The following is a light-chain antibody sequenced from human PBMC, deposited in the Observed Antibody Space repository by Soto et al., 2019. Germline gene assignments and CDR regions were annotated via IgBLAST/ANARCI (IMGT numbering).Light chain of an antibody. CDR1: QSVSSSY. CDR3: QQYGSSPSLFT. Sequence: EIVLTQSPGTLSLSPGERATLSCRASQSVSSSYLAWYQQKHGQAPRLLIYGASSRATGIPDRFSGSGSGTDFTLTISRLEPEYFAVYYCQQYGSSPSLFTFGPGTKVDIK. CDR2: GAS. J-gene: IGKJ3*01. V-gene: IGKV3-20*01.